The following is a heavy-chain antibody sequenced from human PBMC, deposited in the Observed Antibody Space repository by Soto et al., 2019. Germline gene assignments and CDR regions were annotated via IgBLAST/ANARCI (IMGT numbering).Heavy chain of an antibody. CDR3: ASLIVVVPAAMKEYYYYYMDV. D-gene: IGHD2-2*01. Sequence: SETLSLTCTVSGGSISSSSYYWGWIRQPPGRGLEWIGSIYYSGSTYYNPSLKSRVTISVDTSKNQFSLKLSSVTAADTAVYYCASLIVVVPAAMKEYYYYYMDVWGKGTTVTVSS. J-gene: IGHJ6*03. CDR1: GGSISSSSYY. CDR2: IYYSGST. V-gene: IGHV4-39*01.